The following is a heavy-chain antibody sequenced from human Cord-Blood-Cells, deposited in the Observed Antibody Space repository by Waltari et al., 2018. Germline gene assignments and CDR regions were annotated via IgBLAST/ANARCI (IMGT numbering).Heavy chain of an antibody. CDR3: AKDKGVELRHFDY. J-gene: IGHJ4*02. CDR2: ISYDGSNK. CDR1: GFPFSSYG. Sequence: QVQLVESGGGVVQPGRSLRLSCAASGFPFSSYGMHWVCKAPGKGLEWVAVISYDGSNKYYADSVKGRFTISRDNSKNTLYLQMNSLRAEDTAVYYCAKDKGVELRHFDYWGQGTLVTVSS. V-gene: IGHV3-30*18. D-gene: IGHD1-7*01.